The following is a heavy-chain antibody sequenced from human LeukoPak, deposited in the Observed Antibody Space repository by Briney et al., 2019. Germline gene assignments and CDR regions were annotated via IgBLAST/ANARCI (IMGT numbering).Heavy chain of an antibody. Sequence: SETLSLTSTVSGGSISSDYWSWIRQPPGKGLEWIGYIYYTGSANYNPSLKSRVTISVDTSKNQFSLKLSSVTAADTAVYYCARLSSSGWLFDYWGQGTLVTVSS. V-gene: IGHV4-59*01. D-gene: IGHD6-19*01. CDR1: GGSISSDY. CDR2: IYYTGSA. J-gene: IGHJ4*02. CDR3: ARLSSSGWLFDY.